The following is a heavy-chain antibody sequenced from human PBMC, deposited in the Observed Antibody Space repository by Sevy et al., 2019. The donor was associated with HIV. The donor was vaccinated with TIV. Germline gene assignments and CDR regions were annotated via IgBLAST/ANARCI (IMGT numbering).Heavy chain of an antibody. D-gene: IGHD6-19*01. J-gene: IGHJ5*02. Sequence: ASETLSLTCTVSGGSISVYYWTWIRQPPGKGLEWIGYIYYSGSTNYNPSLKSRVTISVDTSKNQLSLKLNSVTTADTAVYYCARDRGSGWSKGDNWFDPWGQGTLVTVSS. CDR1: GGSISVYY. V-gene: IGHV4-59*01. CDR2: IYYSGST. CDR3: ARDRGSGWSKGDNWFDP.